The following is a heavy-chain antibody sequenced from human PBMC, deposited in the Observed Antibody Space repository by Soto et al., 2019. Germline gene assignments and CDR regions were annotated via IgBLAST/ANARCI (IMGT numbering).Heavy chain of an antibody. Sequence: QLQLQESGPGLVKPSETLSLTCNVSGVSIGDTIYYWGWIRQPPGEGLEWIGTIYLIGNTFSNPSLKSRLTISVDTSKNQISLRLTSVTAADTAVYYCAGEGSYWGQGTLVAVSS. CDR1: GVSIGDTIYY. CDR3: AGEGSY. CDR2: IYLIGNT. J-gene: IGHJ4*02. V-gene: IGHV4-39*02.